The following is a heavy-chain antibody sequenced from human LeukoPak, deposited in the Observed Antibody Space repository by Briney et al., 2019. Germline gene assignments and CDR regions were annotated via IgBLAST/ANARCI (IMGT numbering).Heavy chain of an antibody. D-gene: IGHD6-13*01. Sequence: GGSLRLSCAASGFTFSSYWMHWVRHAPGKGLVWVSRINSDGSTTSYADSVMDRFTISRDNSQNTLYLQMNSLRTEDTAVYYCAKDGDLGAAAYYFDCWGQEPWSPSPQ. CDR2: INSDGSTT. J-gene: IGHJ4*01. CDR3: AKDGDLGAAAYYFDC. V-gene: IGHV3-74*01. CDR1: GFTFSSYW.